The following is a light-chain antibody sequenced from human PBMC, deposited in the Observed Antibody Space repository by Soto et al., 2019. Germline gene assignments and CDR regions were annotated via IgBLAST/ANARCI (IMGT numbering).Light chain of an antibody. CDR2: GAS. J-gene: IGKJ5*01. CDR3: QQYGTPRIT. V-gene: IGKV3-20*01. Sequence: EIVLTQSPGTLSLSPGERATLSCRASQSVSSSYLAWYQQKPGQAPRLLIYGASSRATGIPDRFSGSGSGTAFPLTFSRLEPENFAVYNGQQYGTPRITFAKGKR. CDR1: QSVSSSY.